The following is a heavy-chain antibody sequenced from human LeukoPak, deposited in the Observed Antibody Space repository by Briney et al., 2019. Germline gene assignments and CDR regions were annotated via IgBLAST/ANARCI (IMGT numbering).Heavy chain of an antibody. J-gene: IGHJ4*02. CDR1: GFTFSSYG. V-gene: IGHV3-30*02. Sequence: PGGSLRLSCAASGFTFSSYGMHWVRQAPGKGLEGGAFIRYDGSNKYYAHPVNGRFPISRYNSQNNLYLQMNSLRAEDTAVYYCAKEDTAGEYFDYWGQGNLVTVSS. CDR3: AKEDTAGEYFDY. D-gene: IGHD5-18*01. CDR2: IRYDGSNK.